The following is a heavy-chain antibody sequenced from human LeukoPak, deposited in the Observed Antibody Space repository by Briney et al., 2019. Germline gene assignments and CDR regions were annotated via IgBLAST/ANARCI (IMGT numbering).Heavy chain of an antibody. CDR1: GFTFTTYV. V-gene: IGHV3-64D*06. D-gene: IGHD3-10*01. Sequence: PGGSLRLSCAASGFTFTTYVMSRVRQAPGKGLEYVSAISSNGGSTYYADSVKGRFTISRDNSKNTLYLQMSSLRAEDTAVYYCVRVWFGELPLDYWGQGTLVTVSS. CDR2: ISSNGGST. CDR3: VRVWFGELPLDY. J-gene: IGHJ4*02.